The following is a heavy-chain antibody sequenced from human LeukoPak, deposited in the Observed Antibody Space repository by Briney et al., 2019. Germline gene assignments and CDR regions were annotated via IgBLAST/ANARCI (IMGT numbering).Heavy chain of an antibody. CDR2: IYTSGST. Sequence: SQTLSLTCTVSGGSISSGSYYWSWIRQPAGKGLEWIGRIYTSGSTNYNPSLKSRVTISVDTSKNQFSLKLSSVTAADTAVYYCARNYYGSGSWGQGTLVTVSS. J-gene: IGHJ4*02. D-gene: IGHD3-10*01. V-gene: IGHV4-61*02. CDR1: GGSISSGSYY. CDR3: ARNYYGSGS.